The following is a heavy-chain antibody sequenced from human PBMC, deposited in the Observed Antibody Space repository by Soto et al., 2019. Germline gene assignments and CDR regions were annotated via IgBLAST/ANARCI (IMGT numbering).Heavy chain of an antibody. J-gene: IGHJ6*02. CDR3: AKDIAARPVYGMDV. Sequence: GGSLRLSCAASGFTFDDYAMHWVRQAPGKGLEWVSGISWNSGSIGYADSVKGRFTISRDNAKNSLYLQMNSLRAEDTALYYCAKDIAARPVYGMDVWGQGTTVTVSS. CDR2: ISWNSGSI. D-gene: IGHD6-6*01. CDR1: GFTFDDYA. V-gene: IGHV3-9*01.